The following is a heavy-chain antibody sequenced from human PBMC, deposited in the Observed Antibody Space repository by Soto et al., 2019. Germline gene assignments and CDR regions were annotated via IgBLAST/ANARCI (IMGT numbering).Heavy chain of an antibody. CDR2: ISGSGGST. CDR1: GFTFSSYA. CDR3: AKDQGDIVATMQDAFDI. D-gene: IGHD5-12*01. V-gene: IGHV3-23*01. J-gene: IGHJ3*02. Sequence: GGSLRLSCAASGFTFSSYAMSWVRQAPGKGLEWVSAISGSGGSTYYADSVKGRFTISRDNSKNTLYLQMNSLRAEDTAVYYCAKDQGDIVATMQDAFDIWGQGTMVTVSS.